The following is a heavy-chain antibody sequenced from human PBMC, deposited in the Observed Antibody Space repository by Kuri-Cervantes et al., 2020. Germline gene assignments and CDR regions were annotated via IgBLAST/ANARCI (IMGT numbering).Heavy chain of an antibody. D-gene: IGHD6-13*01. CDR3: ARELRYSSSWYTHNWFDP. J-gene: IGHJ5*02. CDR1: GYSIRSGYY. CDR2: IYHSGST. Sequence: SQTLSLTCAVSGYSIRSGYYWGWIRQPPGKGLEWIGSIYHSGSTYYNPSLKSRVTISVDTSKNQFSLKLSSVTAADTAVYYCARELRYSSSWYTHNWFDPWGQGTLVTVSS. V-gene: IGHV4-38-2*02.